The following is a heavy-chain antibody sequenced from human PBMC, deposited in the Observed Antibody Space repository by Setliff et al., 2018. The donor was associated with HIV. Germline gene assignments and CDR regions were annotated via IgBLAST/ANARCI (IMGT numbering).Heavy chain of an antibody. V-gene: IGHV1-69*13. J-gene: IGHJ4*02. D-gene: IGHD1-26*01. Sequence: ASVKVSCKASGGPFSNYAISWVRQAPAQGLEWMGGIIPIFGTANYAQKFQGRVTITADESTNTAYMELSSLRSEDTAVYYCASGSHGEGATDYWGLGTLVTVSS. CDR1: GGPFSNYA. CDR2: IIPIFGTA. CDR3: ASGSHGEGATDY.